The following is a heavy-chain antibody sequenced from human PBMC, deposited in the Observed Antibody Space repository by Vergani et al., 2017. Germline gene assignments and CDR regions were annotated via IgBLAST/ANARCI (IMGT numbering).Heavy chain of an antibody. CDR2: IIPILGIA. J-gene: IGHJ5*02. CDR3: ASAIDFWSGYYAVWFDP. Sequence: QVQLVQSGAEVKKPGSSVKVSCKASGGTFSSYTISWVRQAPGQGLEWMGRIIPILGIANYAQKFQGRVTITADKSTSTAYMELSSLRSEDTAVYYCASAIDFWSGYYAVWFDPWGQGTLVTVSS. D-gene: IGHD3-3*01. V-gene: IGHV1-69*02. CDR1: GGTFSSYT.